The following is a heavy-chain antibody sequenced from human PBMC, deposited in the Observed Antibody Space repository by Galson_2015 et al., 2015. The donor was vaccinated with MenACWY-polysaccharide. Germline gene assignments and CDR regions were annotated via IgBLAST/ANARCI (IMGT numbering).Heavy chain of an antibody. CDR2: IIPIMGSP. Sequence: SVKVSCKASGGDFNTHALSWLRQAPGQGFEFVGRIIPIMGSPNYAQRFQGRLTITADGSTRTAYMELSSLRFEDTAMYYCARAECSRTTCFFASWGQGTLLTVSS. V-gene: IGHV1-69*11. D-gene: IGHD2-2*01. CDR1: GGDFNTHA. CDR3: ARAECSRTTCFFAS. J-gene: IGHJ5*01.